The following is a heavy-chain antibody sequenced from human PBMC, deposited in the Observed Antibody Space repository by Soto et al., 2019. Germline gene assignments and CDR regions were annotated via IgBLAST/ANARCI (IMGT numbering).Heavy chain of an antibody. CDR2: FDPEDGET. D-gene: IGHD3-10*01. CDR3: ATDLSGSHLRIPDAFDI. CDR1: GYTLSELS. J-gene: IGHJ3*02. V-gene: IGHV1-24*01. Sequence: ASVKVSCKVSGYTLSELSMHWVRQAPGKGLEWMGGFDPEDGETIYAQKFQGRVTMTEDTSTDTAYMELSSLRSEDTAVYYCATDLSGSHLRIPDAFDISGQGTMVTVSS.